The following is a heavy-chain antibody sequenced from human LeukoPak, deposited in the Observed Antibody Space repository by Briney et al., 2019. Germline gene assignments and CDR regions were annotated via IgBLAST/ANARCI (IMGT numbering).Heavy chain of an antibody. V-gene: IGHV5-51*01. CDR2: IYPGDSDT. CDR3: ASGYSSSWYNWGFDY. CDR1: GYSFTSYW. Sequence: GESLKISCKGSGYSFTSYWIGWVRQMPGKCLEWMGIIYPGDSDTRYSPSFQGQVTISADKSISTAYLQWSSLKASDTAMYYCASGYSSSWYNWGFDYWGQGTLVTVSS. D-gene: IGHD6-13*01. J-gene: IGHJ4*02.